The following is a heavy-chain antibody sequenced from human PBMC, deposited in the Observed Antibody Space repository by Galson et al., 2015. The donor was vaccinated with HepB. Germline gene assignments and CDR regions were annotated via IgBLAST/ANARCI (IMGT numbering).Heavy chain of an antibody. CDR3: ARYDFWFGMDV. Sequence: SVKVSCKASGHTFTAYYIQWVRQAPGQGLEWMGWINPNSGATTFSQKFQGSVTMTRDTSTFTAYMKLSSLRSADTAVYYCARYDFWFGMDVWGQGTPVTVSS. J-gene: IGHJ6*02. V-gene: IGHV1-2*02. CDR1: GHTFTAYY. D-gene: IGHD3/OR15-3a*01. CDR2: INPNSGAT.